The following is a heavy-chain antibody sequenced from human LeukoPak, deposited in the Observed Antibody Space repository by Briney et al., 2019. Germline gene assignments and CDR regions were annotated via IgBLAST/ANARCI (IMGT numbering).Heavy chain of an antibody. CDR3: ARGNRVLPAPVDY. V-gene: IGHV5-51*01. D-gene: IGHD1-14*01. J-gene: IGHJ4*02. CDR1: GYNFANFW. CDR2: IFPGDSDT. Sequence: GESLKISCKGSGYNFANFWIGWVRQLPGKGLEWMGIIFPGDSDTRYSPSFQGQVTSSADNSVSTAYLQWGSLKPSDTAIYFCARGNRVLPAPVDYWGQGTQVTVSS.